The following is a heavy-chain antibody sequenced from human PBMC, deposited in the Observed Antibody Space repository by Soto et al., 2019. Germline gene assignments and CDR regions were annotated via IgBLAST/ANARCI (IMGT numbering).Heavy chain of an antibody. V-gene: IGHV3-53*01. J-gene: IGHJ4*02. CDR1: WVTVSGKY. Sequence: GGFLILSSASSWVTVSGKYMSWVRQAPGKGLEWVSVIYSDGSTYYADSVKGRFTISRDNSKNTLYLQMNSLRAEDTAVYYCATERGPTYCFDYWGQGTLVTVSS. CDR2: IYSDGST. D-gene: IGHD2-21*01. CDR3: ATERGPTYCFDY.